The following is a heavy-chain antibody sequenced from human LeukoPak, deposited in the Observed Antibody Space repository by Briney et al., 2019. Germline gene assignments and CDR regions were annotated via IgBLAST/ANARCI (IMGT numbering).Heavy chain of an antibody. J-gene: IGHJ4*02. D-gene: IGHD5-12*01. Sequence: GRSLTLSCAASRFTFRNYGMHWVRQAPGKGLEWVGVISIDGSEKYYADSVKGRFTICRDNSKNTLYLQMNRLRGDGTAVYYCGNPQSRGYDYLDYWGQGTLVTVSS. CDR1: RFTFRNYG. CDR2: ISIDGSEK. V-gene: IGHV3-30*18. CDR3: GNPQSRGYDYLDY.